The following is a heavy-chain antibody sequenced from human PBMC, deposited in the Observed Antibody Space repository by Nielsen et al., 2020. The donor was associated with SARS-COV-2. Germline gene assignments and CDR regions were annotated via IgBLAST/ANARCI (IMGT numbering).Heavy chain of an antibody. CDR2: ISYDGSNK. Sequence: GESLKISCAASGFTFSSYGMHWVRQASGKGLEWVAVISYDGSNKYYADSVKGRFTISRDNSKNTLYLQMNSLRAEDTAVYYCAKDQTRVFDYWGQGTLVTVSS. CDR1: GFTFSSYG. V-gene: IGHV3-30*18. J-gene: IGHJ4*02. CDR3: AKDQTRVFDY.